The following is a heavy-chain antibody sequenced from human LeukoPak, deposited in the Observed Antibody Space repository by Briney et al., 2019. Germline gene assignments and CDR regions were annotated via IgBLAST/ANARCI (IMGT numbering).Heavy chain of an antibody. CDR2: SHPINSDT. J-gene: IGHJ5*01. CDR3: ARHQYYYDSSGNYGWFDY. V-gene: IGHV5-51*01. Sequence: GESLQISCKGSGFNFTAYWIAWVRRMPGKGLEWMGISHPINSDTKYSPSFQGQVTISADKSSSTAYLQWNSLKALDTAMYYCARHQYYYDSSGNYGWFDYWGQGTLVTVSS. CDR1: GFNFTAYW. D-gene: IGHD3-22*01.